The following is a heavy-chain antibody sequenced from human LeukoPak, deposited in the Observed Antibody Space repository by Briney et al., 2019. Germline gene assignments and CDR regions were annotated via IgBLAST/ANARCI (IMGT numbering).Heavy chain of an antibody. V-gene: IGHV4-4*07. J-gene: IGHJ6*02. CDR1: SASISSYY. Sequence: PSETLSLTCTVSSASISSYYCTWIRQPAGKGLEWIGRIYTSGSTNYNPSLKSRVTMSVDTSKNQFSLKLSSVTAADTAVYYCAREGRSGSYFYYYYGMDVWGQGTTVTVSS. CDR2: IYTSGST. CDR3: AREGRSGSYFYYYYGMDV. D-gene: IGHD1-26*01.